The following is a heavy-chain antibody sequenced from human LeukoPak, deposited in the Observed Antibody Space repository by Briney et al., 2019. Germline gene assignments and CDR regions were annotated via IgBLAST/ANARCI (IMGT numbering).Heavy chain of an antibody. V-gene: IGHV4-59*01. D-gene: IGHD1-26*01. CDR3: ARGGMGARLCAFDI. J-gene: IGHJ3*02. CDR1: GSSINSYY. Sequence: SETLSLTCSVSGSSINSYYWSWLRQTPGKGLEGLGYIYNSGKTNYKPSLKSGFTITEDTSRNHFIVKLSSVTAADTAVYYCARGGMGARLCAFDIWGQGTMVTVSS. CDR2: IYNSGKT.